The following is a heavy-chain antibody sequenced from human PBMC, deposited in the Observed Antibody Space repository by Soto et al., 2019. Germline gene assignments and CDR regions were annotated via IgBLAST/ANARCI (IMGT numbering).Heavy chain of an antibody. D-gene: IGHD5-12*01. J-gene: IGHJ4*02. CDR2: IKFDGSGI. CDR3: ARDSGYSSVDSVNHYFGY. CDR1: GFTFSVYW. V-gene: IGHV3-7*01. Sequence: EVQLVESGGKVVQPGGSLRLSCVASGFTFSVYWMSWVRQAPGEGLEWVARIKFDGSGIQYADSVKGRFSISRDNAGNSVYLQMNSLGAEDTAVYYCARDSGYSSVDSVNHYFGYLGQGALFTVTS.